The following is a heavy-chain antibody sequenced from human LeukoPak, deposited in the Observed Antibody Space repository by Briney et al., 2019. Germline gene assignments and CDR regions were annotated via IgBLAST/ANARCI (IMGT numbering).Heavy chain of an antibody. CDR3: AREETYDSSGYYYTLDY. Sequence: GGSLKISCKGSGYSFTSYWIGWVRQMPGKGLEWMGIIYPGDSDTRYSPSFQGQVTISADKSISTAYLQWSSLKASDTAMYYCAREETYDSSGYYYTLDYWGQGTLVTVSS. V-gene: IGHV5-51*01. J-gene: IGHJ4*02. CDR1: GYSFTSYW. CDR2: IYPGDSDT. D-gene: IGHD3-22*01.